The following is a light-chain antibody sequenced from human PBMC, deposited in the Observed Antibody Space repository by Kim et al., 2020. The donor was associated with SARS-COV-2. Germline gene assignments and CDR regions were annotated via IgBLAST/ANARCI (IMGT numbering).Light chain of an antibody. CDR3: QSYDSSLSGWV. J-gene: IGLJ3*02. V-gene: IGLV1-40*01. Sequence: QLVLTQPPSASGAPGQRVTISCTGSSSNIGAGYDVHWYQQLPGTAPKLLIYGNSNRPSGVPDRFSGSKSGTSASLAITGLQAEDEADYYCQSYDSSLSGWVFGGGTQLTVL. CDR1: SSNIGAGYD. CDR2: GNS.